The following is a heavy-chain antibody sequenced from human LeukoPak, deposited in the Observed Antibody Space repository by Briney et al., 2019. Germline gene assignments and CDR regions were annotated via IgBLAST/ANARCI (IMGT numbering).Heavy chain of an antibody. J-gene: IGHJ5*02. D-gene: IGHD4-11*01. CDR1: GFTFDDYA. CDR2: ISWNSGSI. Sequence: PGGSLRLSCAASGFTFDDYAMHWVRHAPGGGLEWVSGISWNSGSIGYADSVKGRFTISRDNAKNSLYLQMNSLRAEDTALYYCAKGRRGVTTVSRNWFDPWGQGTLVTVSS. CDR3: AKGRRGVTTVSRNWFDP. V-gene: IGHV3-9*01.